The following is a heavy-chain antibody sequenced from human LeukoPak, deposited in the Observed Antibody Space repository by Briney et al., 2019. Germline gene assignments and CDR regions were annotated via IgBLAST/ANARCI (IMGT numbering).Heavy chain of an antibody. CDR1: GYSFSTNYY. D-gene: IGHD3-3*01. CDR2: VYHSGST. CDR3: ARAWYSDFWGSRHARFDY. Sequence: PSDTLSLTYVDSGYSFSTNYYWGSIRHPPGRSLEMSGSVYHSGSTYYDPSLKSRVSLSVDTSQNKFSLKLNSVTAADTAVYFCARAWYSDFWGSRHARFDYWGQGTLLTVSS. V-gene: IGHV4-38-2*01. J-gene: IGHJ4*02.